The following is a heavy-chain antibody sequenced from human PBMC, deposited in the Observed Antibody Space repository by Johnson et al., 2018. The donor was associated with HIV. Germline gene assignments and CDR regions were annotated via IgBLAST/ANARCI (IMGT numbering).Heavy chain of an antibody. D-gene: IGHD3-16*01. CDR2: IKQDGSEK. J-gene: IGHJ3*02. Sequence: VQLVESGGGVARPGGSLRLSCAASGFTFDYHDMSWLRQAPGKGLEWVASIKQDGSEKYYVDSVKGRFTISRDNAKNSLYLQMNSLRAEDTAVYYCARGSWGSHTGDAFDIWGQGTMVTVSS. CDR3: ARGSWGSHTGDAFDI. V-gene: IGHV3-7*03. CDR1: GFTFDYHD.